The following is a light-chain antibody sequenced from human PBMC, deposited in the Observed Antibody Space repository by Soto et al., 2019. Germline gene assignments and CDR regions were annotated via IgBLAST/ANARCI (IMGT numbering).Light chain of an antibody. Sequence: EIVMTQSPATLSVSPGERATLSCRASQSISSSLAWFQQQPGQAPRLLIYGASTRAPGVPARFSGSGSETDFTLTISTLQSEDFTVYSCQQYSNWPRTFGQGTKVDIK. CDR1: QSISSS. V-gene: IGKV3D-15*01. J-gene: IGKJ1*01. CDR3: QQYSNWPRT. CDR2: GAS.